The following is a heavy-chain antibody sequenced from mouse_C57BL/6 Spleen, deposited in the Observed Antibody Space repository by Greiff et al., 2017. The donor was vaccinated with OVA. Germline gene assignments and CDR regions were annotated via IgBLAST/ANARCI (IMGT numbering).Heavy chain of an antibody. CDR2: INPNNGGT. D-gene: IGHD2-5*01. Sequence: EVQLQQSGPELVKPGASVKISCKASGYTFTDYYMNWVKQSHGKSLEWIGDINPNNGGTSYNQKFKGKATLTVDKSSSTAYMELRSLTSEDSAVYYCARAYYSNSFDYWGQGTTLTVSS. V-gene: IGHV1-26*01. J-gene: IGHJ2*01. CDR1: GYTFTDYY. CDR3: ARAYYSNSFDY.